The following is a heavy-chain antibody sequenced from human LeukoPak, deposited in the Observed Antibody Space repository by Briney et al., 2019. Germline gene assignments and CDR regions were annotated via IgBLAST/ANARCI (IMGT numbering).Heavy chain of an antibody. CDR2: INPNSCDT. J-gene: IGHJ4*02. CDR1: GYTFTGYY. D-gene: IGHD1-1*01. Sequence: ASVKVSCKASGYTFTGYYMHWVRQAPGQGLAWMGWINPNSCDTNYAQKFQGRVTMTRDTSISTAYMELSRLRSDDTAVYYRARDLEVFDYWGQGTLVTVSS. V-gene: IGHV1-2*02. CDR3: ARDLEVFDY.